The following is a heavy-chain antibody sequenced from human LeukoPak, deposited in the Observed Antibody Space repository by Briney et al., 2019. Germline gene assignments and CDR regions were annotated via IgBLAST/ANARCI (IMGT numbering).Heavy chain of an antibody. CDR1: GGSISSGGYT. V-gene: IGHV4-30-2*01. D-gene: IGHD3-3*01. CDR3: AGSGNYDFWSGYPSDI. Sequence: SETLSLTCAVSGGSISSGGYTWSWIRQPPGKGLEWIGYIYQSGNTYYKPSLQSRITMSVDRSKNQFSLKLSSVTAADTAVYYCAGSGNYDFWSGYPSDIWGQGTMVTVSS. CDR2: IYQSGNT. J-gene: IGHJ3*02.